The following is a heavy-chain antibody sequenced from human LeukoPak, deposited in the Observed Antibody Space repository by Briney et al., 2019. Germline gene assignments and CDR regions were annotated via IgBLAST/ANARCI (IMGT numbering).Heavy chain of an antibody. CDR1: GFSLRTLGMC. CDR2: IDWNDDK. J-gene: IGHJ4*02. D-gene: IGHD4-17*01. V-gene: IGHV2-70*11. Sequence: ESGPTLVKPTQTLTLTCTFSGFSLRTLGMCVSWIRQPPGRALEWLARIDWNDDKYYSTPLKTRLTVSKDTSKNQVVLTMTNMDPVDTAAYYCARMPHGDYLGSGTELDYWGQGALVTVSS. CDR3: ARMPHGDYLGSGTELDY.